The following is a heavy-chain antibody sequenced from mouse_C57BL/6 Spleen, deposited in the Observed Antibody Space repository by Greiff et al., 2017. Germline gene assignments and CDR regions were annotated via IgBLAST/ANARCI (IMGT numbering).Heavy chain of an antibody. CDR3: AKRGYYYCSSYGYFDV. CDR1: GFSLTSYG. D-gene: IGHD1-1*01. CDR2: IWSGGST. V-gene: IGHV2-4*01. Sequence: QVQLQQSGPGLVQPSQSLSITCTVSGFSLTSYGVHWVRQPPGKGLEWLGVIWSGGSTDYHAAFISRLSISKDNSTSQVFFKMNSLQADDTAIYXCAKRGYYYCSSYGYFDVWGTGTTVTVSS. J-gene: IGHJ1*03.